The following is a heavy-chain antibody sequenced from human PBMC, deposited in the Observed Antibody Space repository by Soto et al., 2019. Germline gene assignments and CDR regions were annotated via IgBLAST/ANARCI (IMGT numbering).Heavy chain of an antibody. CDR3: ASMATPRVGAFDI. CDR1: GYRVTSYW. D-gene: IGHD5-12*01. Sequence: GESLKSSCKRSGYRVTSYWIGWVRQMTGKGLEWMGIIYPGDSDTRYSPSFQGQVTISADKSISTAYLQWSSLKASDTAMYYCASMATPRVGAFDIWGQGTMVTVSS. CDR2: IYPGDSDT. J-gene: IGHJ3*02. V-gene: IGHV5-51*01.